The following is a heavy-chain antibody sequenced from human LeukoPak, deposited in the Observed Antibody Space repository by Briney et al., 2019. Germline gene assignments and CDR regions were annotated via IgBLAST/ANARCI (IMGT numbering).Heavy chain of an antibody. J-gene: IGHJ4*02. CDR1: GYTFTSYG. CDR2: ISAYNGNT. CDR3: ARDRRGYSYAYYFDY. V-gene: IGHV1-18*01. D-gene: IGHD5-18*01. Sequence: ASVKVSCKASGYTFTSYGISWVGQAPGQGLEWMGWISAYNGNTNYAQKLQGRVTMTTDTSTSTAYMELRSLRSDDTAVYYCARDRRGYSYAYYFDYWGQGTLVTVSS.